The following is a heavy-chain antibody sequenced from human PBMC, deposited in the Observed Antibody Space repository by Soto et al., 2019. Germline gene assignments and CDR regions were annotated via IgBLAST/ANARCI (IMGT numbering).Heavy chain of an antibody. V-gene: IGHV5-51*01. CDR1: GYSFTSYW. CDR3: ARLMGNGYNSYYGMDV. CDR2: IYPGDSDT. Sequence: PGESLKISGKSSGYSFTSYWIGWVRQMAGKGLEWMGIIYPGDSDTRYSPSFQGQVTISADKSISTAYLQWSSLKASDTAMYYCARLMGNGYNSYYGMDVWGQGTTVTVSS. J-gene: IGHJ6*02. D-gene: IGHD5-12*01.